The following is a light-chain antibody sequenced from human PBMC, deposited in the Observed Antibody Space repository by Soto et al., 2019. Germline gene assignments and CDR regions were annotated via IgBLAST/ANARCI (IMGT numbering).Light chain of an antibody. V-gene: IGKV1-8*01. CDR2: GAS. J-gene: IGKJ2*01. CDR1: QDIHIY. Sequence: AIRMTQSPPSMSASTGDGVNLTCRASQDIHIYLAWYQQKPGGAPKVLISGASTLQSGVPSRFSGSGSGTEFALSIRSLQAEDFASYYCQQYDSYPYTFGQGTKLQIK. CDR3: QQYDSYPYT.